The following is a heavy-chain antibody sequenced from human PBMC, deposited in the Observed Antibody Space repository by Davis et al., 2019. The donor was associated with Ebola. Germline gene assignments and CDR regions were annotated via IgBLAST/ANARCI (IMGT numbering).Heavy chain of an antibody. CDR2: LFSNDEK. CDR3: ARIEATYYYGSGNFDP. CDR1: GFSLSNARMG. D-gene: IGHD3-10*01. Sequence: SGPTLVKPPETLTLTCTVSGFSLSNARMGVSWTRQPPGKALEWLAHLFSNDEKSYSTSLTSRLTISKDTSKSQVVLTMTNMDPVDTATYYCARIEATYYYGSGNFDPWGQGTLVTVSS. V-gene: IGHV2-26*01. J-gene: IGHJ5*02.